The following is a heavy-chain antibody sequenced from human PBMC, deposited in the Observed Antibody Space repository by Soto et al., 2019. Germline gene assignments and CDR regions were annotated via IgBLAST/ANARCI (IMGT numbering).Heavy chain of an antibody. CDR2: IFYSGGT. J-gene: IGHJ4*02. CDR3: ARFYYDGSRYHSALDH. D-gene: IGHD3-22*01. Sequence: PSETLSLTCTVSGGSLITYYRSWIRQPPGKGLEWIGYIFYSGGTNYNPSLNSRVTISADTSKNQFSLKLNSVTAVDTAVYYCARFYYDGSRYHSALDHWGQGILVTVSS. V-gene: IGHV4-59*01. CDR1: GGSLITYY.